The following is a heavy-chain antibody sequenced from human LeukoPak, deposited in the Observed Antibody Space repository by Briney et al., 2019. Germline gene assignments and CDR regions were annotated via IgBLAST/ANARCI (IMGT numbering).Heavy chain of an antibody. CDR2: IYYAGRT. V-gene: IGHV4-39*01. Sequence: SETLSLTCNVSGGSISTTSYYWGWVRQSPGKGLEWIASIYYAGRTYYNPSLKSRVTISIDTSKNQVSMTLTSVTAADTAVYYCASRPPVNGYVVSWGQGTLVTVSS. D-gene: IGHD5-12*01. CDR3: ASRPPVNGYVVS. CDR1: GGSISTTSYY. J-gene: IGHJ4*02.